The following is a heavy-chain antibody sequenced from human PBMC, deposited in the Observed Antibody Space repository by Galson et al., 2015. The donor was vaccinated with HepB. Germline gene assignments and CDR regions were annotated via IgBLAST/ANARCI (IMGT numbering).Heavy chain of an antibody. CDR1: GFTFSRYG. CDR2: ISFDGSNK. D-gene: IGHD6-19*01. CDR3: TKIKGNIAGVGPFDY. Sequence: SLRLSCAASGFTFSRYGMDWVRQAPGKGLEWVAVISFDGSNKYYADSVKGRFTISRDNSKNTLYLQMNSLRAEDTAVYYCTKIKGNIAGVGPFDYWGQGTLVTVSS. J-gene: IGHJ4*02. V-gene: IGHV3-30*18.